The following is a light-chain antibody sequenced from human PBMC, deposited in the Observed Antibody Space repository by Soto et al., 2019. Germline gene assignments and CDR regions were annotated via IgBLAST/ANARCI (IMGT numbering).Light chain of an antibody. CDR2: AAS. CDR3: QLTYSTPRT. CDR1: QTITTY. V-gene: IGKV1-39*01. Sequence: DIQMTQAPFSLSASVGDRVTITCRASQTITTYLNWYQQKPGKAPKLLIYAASSLQSGVPSRFSGSGSGTDFTLTISSLQPQDFATDYCQLTYSTPRTFGQGTKVDIK. J-gene: IGKJ1*01.